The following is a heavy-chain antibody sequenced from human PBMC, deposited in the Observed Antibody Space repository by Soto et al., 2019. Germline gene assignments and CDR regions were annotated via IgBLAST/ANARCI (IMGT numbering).Heavy chain of an antibody. V-gene: IGHV3-7*01. CDR2: IKQDGSEK. D-gene: IGHD3-3*01. CDR1: GFTFSSYW. Sequence: PGGSLRLSCAASGFTFSSYWMSWVRQAPGKGLEWVANIKQDGSEKYYVDSVKGRFTISRDNAKNSLYLQMNSLRAEDTAVYYCARDNGAYYDFWSGPNWFDPWGQGPLVTVSS. CDR3: ARDNGAYYDFWSGPNWFDP. J-gene: IGHJ5*02.